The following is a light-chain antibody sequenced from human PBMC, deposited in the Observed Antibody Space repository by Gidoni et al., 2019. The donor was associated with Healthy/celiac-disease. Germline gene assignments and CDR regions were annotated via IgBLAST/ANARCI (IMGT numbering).Light chain of an antibody. CDR2: GAS. J-gene: IGKJ4*01. V-gene: IGKV3-15*01. CDR1: QNVGSH. Sequence: PRSASPGARATRSCRTSQNVGSHLAWYQDKPGQAPRLLIYGASPRATGVPARFNGSGSGTEFTLTISSLQSEDFAVYYCQQYNDWPLTFGGGTKVEIK. CDR3: QQYNDWPLT.